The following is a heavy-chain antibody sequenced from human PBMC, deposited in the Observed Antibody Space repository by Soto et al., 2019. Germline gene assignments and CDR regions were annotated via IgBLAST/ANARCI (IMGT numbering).Heavy chain of an antibody. Sequence: ASVKVSCKASGYTFTGYYMHWVRQAPGQGLEWMGWINPNSGGTNYAQKFQGWVTMTRDTSISTAYMELSRLRSDDTAVYYCARGYCSGGSCYAFDIWGQGTMVTVSS. D-gene: IGHD2-15*01. J-gene: IGHJ3*02. V-gene: IGHV1-2*04. CDR1: GYTFTGYY. CDR3: ARGYCSGGSCYAFDI. CDR2: INPNSGGT.